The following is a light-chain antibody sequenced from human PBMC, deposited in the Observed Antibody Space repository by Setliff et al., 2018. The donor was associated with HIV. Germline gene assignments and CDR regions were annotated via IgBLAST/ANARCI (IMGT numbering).Light chain of an antibody. CDR3: SSYTSSSTYV. J-gene: IGLJ1*01. Sequence: SALTQPASVSGSPGQSITISCTGTSSDVGSYNYVSWYQQHPGKAPKLMIYDVSKRPSGVSDRFSGSKSGSTASLTISGLQAEDEADYYCSSYTSSSTYVFGAGTKVTVL. CDR2: DVS. CDR1: SSDVGSYNY. V-gene: IGLV2-14*03.